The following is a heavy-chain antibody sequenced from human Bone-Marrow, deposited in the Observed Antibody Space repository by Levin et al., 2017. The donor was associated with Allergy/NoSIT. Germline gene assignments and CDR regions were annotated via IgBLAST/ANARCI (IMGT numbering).Heavy chain of an antibody. Sequence: RPGGSLRLSCAASGFTFSTYNMNWVRQAPGKGLEWVSYITTDSHTIYYADSVKGRFTISRDNAKNSLYLQMNSLRDEDTAVYYCARPHTVTTAVHAFDIWGQGTMVTVSS. D-gene: IGHD4-17*01. V-gene: IGHV3-48*02. CDR3: ARPHTVTTAVHAFDI. J-gene: IGHJ3*02. CDR1: GFTFSTYN. CDR2: ITTDSHTI.